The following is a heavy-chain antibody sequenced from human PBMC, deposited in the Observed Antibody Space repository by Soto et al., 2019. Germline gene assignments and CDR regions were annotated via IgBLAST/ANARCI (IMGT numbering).Heavy chain of an antibody. V-gene: IGHV4-39*01. J-gene: IGHJ4*02. CDR3: ARHGPLTNNCYQLNC. CDR1: GGSISSSPYY. D-gene: IGHD1-1*01. Sequence: QLQLQESGPGLVKPSETLSLTCTVSGGSISSSPYYWAWIRQPPGKGLQWIGNIYYNGDTFYNPSLRRRVTISIDTAKSQFSLGLRSVTASDTAVYYCARHGPLTNNCYQLNCWGQGTLVTVSS. CDR2: IYYNGDT.